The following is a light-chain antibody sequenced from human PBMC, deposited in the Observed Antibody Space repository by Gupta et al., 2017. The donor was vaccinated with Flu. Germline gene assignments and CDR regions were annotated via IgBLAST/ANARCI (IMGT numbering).Light chain of an antibody. CDR2: AAT. CDR1: QVISDW. Sequence: DIQMTQSPPYVSAAVGDRVTITCRANQVISDWLAWYQQKPGKAPKLLIHAATRLQSGVPSRFSGSGAGTDFTLTISSLQPEDFATYFRQQASSFPLTFGGGTKVEI. V-gene: IGKV1-12*01. J-gene: IGKJ4*01. CDR3: QQASSFPLT.